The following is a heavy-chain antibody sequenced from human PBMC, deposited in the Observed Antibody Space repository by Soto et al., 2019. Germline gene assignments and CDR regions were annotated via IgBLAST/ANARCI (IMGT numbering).Heavy chain of an antibody. V-gene: IGHV3-7*01. Sequence: GGSLRLSCAASGFMFSAYWMSWVRQAPGKGLEWVANIHGDGGKIYYVDSVKGRFTICRDNAKRSLYLQMNSLRAEDTAVYYCARDFYGGYTYGPGDYWGQGALVTVSS. J-gene: IGHJ4*02. D-gene: IGHD5-18*01. CDR1: GFMFSAYW. CDR2: IHGDGGKI. CDR3: ARDFYGGYTYGPGDY.